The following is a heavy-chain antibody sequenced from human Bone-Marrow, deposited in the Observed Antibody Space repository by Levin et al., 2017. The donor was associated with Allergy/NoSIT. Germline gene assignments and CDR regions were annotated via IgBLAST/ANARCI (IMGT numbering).Heavy chain of an antibody. CDR3: AKERIGYCTGGVCPPVMGQFDF. D-gene: IGHD2-8*02. V-gene: IGHV3-23*01. Sequence: VASVKVSCAASGFTFSSNAMTWVRQAPGKGLDWVSAISAGGENTYYADSVKGRFTISRDNSKNTLYLQMNNLRAEDTAIYYCAKERIGYCTGGVCPPVMGQFDFWGQGNLVTVSS. CDR2: ISAGGENT. J-gene: IGHJ4*02. CDR1: GFTFSSNA.